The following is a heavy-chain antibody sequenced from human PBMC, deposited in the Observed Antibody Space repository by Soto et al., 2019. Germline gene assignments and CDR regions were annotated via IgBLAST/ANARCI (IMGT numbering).Heavy chain of an antibody. J-gene: IGHJ6*02. CDR3: AASIFYYGMDV. CDR1: GYTFTNYW. CDR2: IYPGDSDT. V-gene: IGHV5-51*01. Sequence: GESLKISCKGSGYTFTNYWIGWVRQLPGKGLEWMGIIYPGDSDTKYNPSFQGQVTISADKSITTTYLQWSSLKASDTAIYYCAASIFYYGMDVWGQGTTVTVS.